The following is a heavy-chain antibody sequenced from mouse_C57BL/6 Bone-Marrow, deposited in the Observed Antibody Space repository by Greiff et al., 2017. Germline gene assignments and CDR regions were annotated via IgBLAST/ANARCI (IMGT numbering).Heavy chain of an antibody. J-gene: IGHJ3*01. CDR3: TNRGFAY. CDR1: GYTFTDYE. Sequence: QVQLQQSGAELVRPGASVTLSCKASGYTFTDYEMHWVKQTPVHGLEWIGAIDPETGGTAYNQKFKGKAILTADKSSSTAYMELRSLTSEDAAVDYCTNRGFAYWGQGTLVTVSA. V-gene: IGHV1-15*01. CDR2: IDPETGGT.